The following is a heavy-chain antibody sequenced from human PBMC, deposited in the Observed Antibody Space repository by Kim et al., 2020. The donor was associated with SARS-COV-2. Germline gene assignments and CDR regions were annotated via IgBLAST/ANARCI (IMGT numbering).Heavy chain of an antibody. CDR3: AGVFDPLGYCSSTSCYYYYGMDV. D-gene: IGHD2-2*01. Sequence: SVKVSCKASGGTFSSYAISWVRQAPGQGLEWMGGIIPIFGTANYAQKFQGRVTITADESTSTAYMELSSLRSEDTAVYYCAGVFDPLGYCSSTSCYYYYGMDVWGQGTTVTVSS. CDR1: GGTFSSYA. J-gene: IGHJ6*02. V-gene: IGHV1-69*13. CDR2: IIPIFGTA.